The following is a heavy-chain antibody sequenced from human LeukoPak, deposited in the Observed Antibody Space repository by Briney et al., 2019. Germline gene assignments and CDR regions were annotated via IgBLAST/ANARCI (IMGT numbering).Heavy chain of an antibody. CDR2: IYHSGST. CDR3: ASVDIVATGGDY. Sequence: SETLSLTCTVSGYSISSGYYWGWIRQPPGKGLEWIGSIYHSGSTYYNPSLKSRVTISVDTSKNQFSLKLSSVTAADTAVYYCASVDIVATGGDYWGQGTLVTVSS. CDR1: GYSISSGYY. D-gene: IGHD5-12*01. V-gene: IGHV4-38-2*02. J-gene: IGHJ4*02.